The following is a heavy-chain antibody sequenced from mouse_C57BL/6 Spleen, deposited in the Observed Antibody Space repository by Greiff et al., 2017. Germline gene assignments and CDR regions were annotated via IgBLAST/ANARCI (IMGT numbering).Heavy chain of an antibody. J-gene: IGHJ2*01. CDR3: ASGGLWHTGLDY. Sequence: QVQLQQSGAELVRPGSSVKLSCKASGYTFTSYWMDWVKQRPGQGLEWIGNIYPSDSDTHYNQKFKDKATLTVDKSSSTAYMQLSSLTSEDSAVYYGASGGLWHTGLDYWGQGTTLTVSS. D-gene: IGHD1-1*02. CDR1: GYTFTSYW. V-gene: IGHV1-61*01. CDR2: IYPSDSDT.